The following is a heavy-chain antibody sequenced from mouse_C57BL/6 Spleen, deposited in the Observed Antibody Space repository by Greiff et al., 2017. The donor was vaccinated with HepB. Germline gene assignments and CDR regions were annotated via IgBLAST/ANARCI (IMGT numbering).Heavy chain of an antibody. CDR2: INPSSGYT. D-gene: IGHD2-14*01. CDR1: GYTFTCYT. CDR3: ARSEGIGFLYFDY. Sequence: VQLQESGAELARPGASVKMSCKASGYTFTCYTMHWVKQRPGQGLEWIGYINPSSGYTKYNQKFKDKATLTADKSSSTAYMQLSSLTSEDSAVYYCARSEGIGFLYFDYWGQGTTLTVSS. V-gene: IGHV1-4*01. J-gene: IGHJ2*01.